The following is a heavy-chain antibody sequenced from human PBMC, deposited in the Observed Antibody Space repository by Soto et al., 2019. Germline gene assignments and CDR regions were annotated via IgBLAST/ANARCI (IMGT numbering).Heavy chain of an antibody. CDR3: AKIPHSSSWYLDAFNI. V-gene: IGHV3-23*01. CDR1: GFTFSSYA. CDR2: ISGSGGST. D-gene: IGHD6-13*01. Sequence: EVQLLESGGGLVQHGGSLRLSCAASGFTFSSYAMSWVRQAPGKGLEWVSAISGSGGSTYYAGSVKGRFTISIDNSKNTLYLQMNSLRAEDTAVYYCAKIPHSSSWYLDAFNIWGEGTMVTVSS. J-gene: IGHJ3*02.